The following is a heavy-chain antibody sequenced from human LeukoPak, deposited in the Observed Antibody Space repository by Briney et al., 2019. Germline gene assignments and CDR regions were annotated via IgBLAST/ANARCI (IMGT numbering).Heavy chain of an antibody. D-gene: IGHD3-10*01. J-gene: IGHJ4*02. CDR1: GGSISSSSYY. CDR2: IYTSGST. Sequence: SETLSLTCTVSGGSISSSSYYWGWIRQPPGKGLEWIGRIYTSGSTNYNPSLKSRVTMSVDTSKNQFSLKLSSVTAADTAVYYCARLDYYGSGSYTYWGQGTLVTVSS. CDR3: ARLDYYGSGSYTY. V-gene: IGHV4-39*07.